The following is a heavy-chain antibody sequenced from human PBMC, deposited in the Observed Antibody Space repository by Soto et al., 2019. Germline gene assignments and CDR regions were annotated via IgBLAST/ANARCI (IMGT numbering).Heavy chain of an antibody. CDR3: AKGDSSSHYYGMDV. V-gene: IGHV3-9*01. CDR2: ISWNSGSI. CDR1: GFTFDDYA. J-gene: IGHJ6*02. Sequence: EVQLVESGGGLVQPGRSLRLSCAASGFTFDDYAMHWVRQAPGKGLARVSGISWNSGSIGYADSVKGRFTISRDNAKNSLNMQMNSQRAEDTALYYCAKGDSSSHYYGMDVGGQGTTVTVS. D-gene: IGHD6-6*01.